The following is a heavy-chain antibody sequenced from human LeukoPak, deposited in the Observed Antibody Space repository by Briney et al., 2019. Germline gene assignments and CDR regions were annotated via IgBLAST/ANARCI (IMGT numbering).Heavy chain of an antibody. CDR3: ARDTSGWPLIDY. V-gene: IGHV3-7*01. CDR2: IKQDGGEK. CDR1: GFTLSSYW. D-gene: IGHD6-19*01. J-gene: IGHJ4*02. Sequence: GGXXXXSXAASGFTLSSYWMSWVRQAPGKGLEWVANIKQDGGEKYYVDSVKGRFTISRDNAKNSVYMQMNSLRAEDTAVYYCARDTSGWPLIDYWGQGTLVTVSS.